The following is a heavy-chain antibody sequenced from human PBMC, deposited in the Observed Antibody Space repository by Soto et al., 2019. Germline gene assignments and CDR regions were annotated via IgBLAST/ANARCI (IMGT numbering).Heavy chain of an antibody. V-gene: IGHV4-38-2*02. CDR1: GFCISSGSE. Sequence: KAXASLWLTCSVCGFCISSGSEWWWSQQPRGKGPEWIASMYHGGTTFYYPSLKSRVTMSMDTSNNQFSLRLTSVTAADTAVYYCARANVTVVAGSTFDFWGHGIMVTVSS. D-gene: IGHD2-15*01. J-gene: IGHJ4*01. CDR2: MYHGGTT. CDR3: ARANVTVVAGSTFDF.